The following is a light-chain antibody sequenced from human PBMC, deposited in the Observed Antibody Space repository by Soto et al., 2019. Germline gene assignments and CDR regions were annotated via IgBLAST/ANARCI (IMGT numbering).Light chain of an antibody. J-gene: IGLJ2*01. CDR3: AAWYDSLNGVV. CDR1: SSNIGSNT. V-gene: IGLV1-44*01. Sequence: QSVLTQPPSASGTPGQRVTISCSGSSSNIGSNTVNLYQQLPGTAPKLLIYSNNQRPPAVPDRFSGSKSGTSASLAISGLQSEDEDDYYCAAWYDSLNGVVFGGGTKLTVL. CDR2: SNN.